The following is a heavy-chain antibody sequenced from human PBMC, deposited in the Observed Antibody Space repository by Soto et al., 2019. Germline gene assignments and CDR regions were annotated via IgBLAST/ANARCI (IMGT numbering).Heavy chain of an antibody. V-gene: IGHV4-4*02. D-gene: IGHD2-8*01. CDR1: GGSISSSNW. CDR2: IYHSGST. Sequence: QVQLQESGPGLVKPSGTLSLTCAVSGGSISSSNWWSWVRQPPGKGLEWIGEIYHSGSTNYNPSLKSPVTISVDKSKNQFSLKLSSVTAADTAVYYCARNQDIVLMVYAHQRADWFDPWGQGTLVTVSS. CDR3: ARNQDIVLMVYAHQRADWFDP. J-gene: IGHJ5*02.